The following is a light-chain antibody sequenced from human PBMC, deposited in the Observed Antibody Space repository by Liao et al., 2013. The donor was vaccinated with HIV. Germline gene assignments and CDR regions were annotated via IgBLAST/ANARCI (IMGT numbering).Light chain of an antibody. V-gene: IGLV3-25*03. J-gene: IGLJ1*01. Sequence: SYVLTQPPSVSVSPGQTARITCSGDALPKQYAYWYQQKPGQAPVLLIYKDSERPSGIPERFSGSSSGTTVTLTISGVQAEDEADYYCQVWDSNSDHPYVFGTGTKVTVL. CDR3: QVWDSNSDHPYV. CDR2: KDS. CDR1: ALPKQY.